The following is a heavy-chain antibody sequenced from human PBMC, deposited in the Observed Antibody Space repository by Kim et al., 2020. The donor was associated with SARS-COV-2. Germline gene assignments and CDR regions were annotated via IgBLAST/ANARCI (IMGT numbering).Heavy chain of an antibody. D-gene: IGHD1-26*01. CDR3: ARHLGSQWEQNLDY. CDR2: IIPILGIA. CDR1: GGTFSSYA. Sequence: SVKVSCKASGGTFSSYAISWVRQAPGQGLEWMGRIIPILGIANYAQKFQGRVTITADKSTSTAYMELSSLRSEDTAVYYCARHLGSQWEQNLDYWGQGTLVTVSS. V-gene: IGHV1-69*04. J-gene: IGHJ4*02.